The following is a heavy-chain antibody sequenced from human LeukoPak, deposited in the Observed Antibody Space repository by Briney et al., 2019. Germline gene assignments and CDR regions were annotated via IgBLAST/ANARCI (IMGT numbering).Heavy chain of an antibody. V-gene: IGHV5-51*01. Sequence: GEPLKISCKGCGYSFTSYWIGWVRQMPGKGLKRMGIIYPDDSDTKYSPCFQGQVTISADKSISTAYLQWSSLKASDTAMYYCARLAFCTNAVCFSNYYYSMDVWGRGATVTVSS. CDR2: IYPDDSDT. J-gene: IGHJ6*03. D-gene: IGHD2-8*01. CDR3: ARLAFCTNAVCFSNYYYSMDV. CDR1: GYSFTSYW.